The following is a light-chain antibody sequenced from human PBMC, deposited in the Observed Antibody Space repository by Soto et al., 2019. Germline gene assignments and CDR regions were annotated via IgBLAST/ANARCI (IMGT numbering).Light chain of an antibody. CDR3: QQSET. V-gene: IGKV1-5*03. J-gene: IGKJ1*01. Sequence: DIQMTQSPSTLSASVGDRVTITCRASQSISSWLAWYQQKPGKAPKLLIYKASSLESGVPSRFSGSGSGTEFTLTISNLQPDDFATYYCQQSETFGQGTKVDNK. CDR2: KAS. CDR1: QSISSW.